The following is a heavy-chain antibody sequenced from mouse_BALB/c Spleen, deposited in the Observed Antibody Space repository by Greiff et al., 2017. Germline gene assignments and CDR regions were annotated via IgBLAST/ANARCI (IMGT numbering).Heavy chain of an antibody. CDR2: IDPYNGGT. CDR1: GYAFTSYN. Sequence: EVQLQQSGPELVKPGASVKVSCTASGYAFTSYNMYWVKQSHGKSLEWIGYIDPYNGGTSYNQKFKGKATLTVDKSSSTSYMHLNSLTSEDSAVYYCARNDGYYQRAMDYWGQGTSVTVSS. CDR3: ARNDGYYQRAMDY. J-gene: IGHJ4*01. V-gene: IGHV1S135*01. D-gene: IGHD2-3*01.